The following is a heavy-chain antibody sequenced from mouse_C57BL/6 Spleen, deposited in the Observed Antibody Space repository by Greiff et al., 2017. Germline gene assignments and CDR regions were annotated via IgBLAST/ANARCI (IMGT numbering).Heavy chain of an antibody. Sequence: QVQLQQPGAELVRPGTSVTLSCKASGYTFTSYWMHWVKQRPGQGLEWIGVIDPSDSYTNYNQKFKGKATLTVDTSSSTAYIQLSSLTSEDSAGYYCARWGFDYWGQGTTLTVSS. J-gene: IGHJ2*01. CDR1: GYTFTSYW. CDR2: IDPSDSYT. CDR3: ARWGFDY. V-gene: IGHV1-59*01.